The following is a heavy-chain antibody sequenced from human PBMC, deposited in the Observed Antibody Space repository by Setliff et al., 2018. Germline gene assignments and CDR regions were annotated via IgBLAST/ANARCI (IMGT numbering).Heavy chain of an antibody. CDR3: ARDHVYGSQYYYYYYGMDV. D-gene: IGHD3-10*01. Sequence: GGSLRLSCAASGFTFSRYWMSWVRQAPGKGLEWVANIKQDGSEKYYVDPVKGRFTISRDNAKNSLYLQMNSLSAEDTAVYYCARDHVYGSQYYYYYYGMDVWGQGTTVTVSS. CDR1: GFTFSRYW. V-gene: IGHV3-7*01. J-gene: IGHJ6*02. CDR2: IKQDGSEK.